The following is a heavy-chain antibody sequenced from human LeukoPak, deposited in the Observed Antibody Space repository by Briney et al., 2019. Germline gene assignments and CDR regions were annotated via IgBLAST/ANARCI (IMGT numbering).Heavy chain of an antibody. J-gene: IGHJ5*02. CDR2: INHSGST. D-gene: IGHD3-10*01. Sequence: SETLSLTCAVYGGSFSGYYWSWIRQPPGKGLEWIGEINHSGSTNYNPSLKSRVTISVDTSKNQFSLKLSSVTDADTAVYYCASRPTPGRITMVRGASRKRHWFDPWGQGTLVTVSS. V-gene: IGHV4-34*01. CDR3: ASRPTPGRITMVRGASRKRHWFDP. CDR1: GGSFSGYY.